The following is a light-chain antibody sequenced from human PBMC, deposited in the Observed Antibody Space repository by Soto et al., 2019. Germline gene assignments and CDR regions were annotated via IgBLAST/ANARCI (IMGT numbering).Light chain of an antibody. CDR1: QSVSSY. Sequence: EIVLTQSPATLSLSPVERATLSCRASQSVSSYLAWYQQKPGQAPRLLIYDASNRATGIPARFSGSGSGTDFTLTISSLEPEDFAVYYCQQRSNWPPRVTFGQGTRLEIK. CDR2: DAS. CDR3: QQRSNWPPRVT. J-gene: IGKJ5*01. V-gene: IGKV3-11*01.